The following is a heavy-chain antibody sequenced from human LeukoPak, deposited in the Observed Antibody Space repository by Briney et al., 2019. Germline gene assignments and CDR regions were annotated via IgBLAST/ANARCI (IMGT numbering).Heavy chain of an antibody. CDR2: IKSKSDGGTT. Sequence: GGSLRLSCAASGFTFSSYWMHWVRQAPGKGLEWVGRIKSKSDGGTTDYAAPVKGRFTISRDDSKNTLFLQVNSLKIEDTAVYYCTTVTLRPVGLWGQGTLVTVSS. CDR3: TTVTLRPVGL. J-gene: IGHJ4*02. D-gene: IGHD3-10*01. CDR1: GFTFSSYW. V-gene: IGHV3-15*05.